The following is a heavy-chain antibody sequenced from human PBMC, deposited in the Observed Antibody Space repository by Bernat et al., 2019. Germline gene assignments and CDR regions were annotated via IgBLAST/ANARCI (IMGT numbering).Heavy chain of an antibody. D-gene: IGHD3-10*01. CDR1: GYTFSSYG. Sequence: QVQLVESGGGVVQPGTSLRLSCVASGYTFSSYGLHWVRQAPGKGLEWVAVIWYDGSKKYYPDSVKGRFTISRDDSKNTLNLQMTSLRAEDTAVYYCARDPGVRSYYFDLWGQGALVTVSS. CDR3: ARDPGVRSYYFDL. CDR2: IWYDGSKK. J-gene: IGHJ4*02. V-gene: IGHV3-33*01.